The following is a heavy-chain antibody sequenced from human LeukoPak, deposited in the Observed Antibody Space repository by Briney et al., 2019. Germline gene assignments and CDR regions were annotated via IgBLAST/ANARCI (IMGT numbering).Heavy chain of an antibody. J-gene: IGHJ5*02. D-gene: IGHD3-3*01. Sequence: SETLSLTCTVSGGSISSYYWSWIRQPPGKGLEWIGSIYYSGSTYYNPSLKSRVTISVDTSKNQFSLKLSSVTAADTAVYYCARAPMRYYDFWSGYYPNWFDPWGQGTLVTVSS. CDR1: GGSISSYY. V-gene: IGHV4-59*12. CDR3: ARAPMRYYDFWSGYYPNWFDP. CDR2: IYYSGST.